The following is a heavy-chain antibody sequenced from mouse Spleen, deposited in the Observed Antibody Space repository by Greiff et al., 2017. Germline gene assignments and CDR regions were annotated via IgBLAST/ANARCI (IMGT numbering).Heavy chain of an antibody. V-gene: IGHV5-17*02. CDR2: ISSGSSTI. Sequence: EVKLMESGGGLVQPGGSRKLSCAASGFTFSSFGMHWVRQAPEKGLEWVAYISSGSSTIYYADTVKGRFTISRDNPKNTLFLQMTGLGAEDTAMYYCARGLRFAYWGQGTLVTVSA. CDR1: GFTFSSFG. D-gene: IGHD3-1*01. CDR3: ARGLRFAY. J-gene: IGHJ3*01.